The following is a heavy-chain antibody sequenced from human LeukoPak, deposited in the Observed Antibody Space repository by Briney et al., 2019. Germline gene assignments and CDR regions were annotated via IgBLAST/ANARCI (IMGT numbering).Heavy chain of an antibody. CDR2: ISGSSYYI. J-gene: IGHJ4*02. Sequence: GGSLRLSCAASGFTFSSYSMNWVRQAPGKGLEWVSSISGSSYYIYYADSVKGRFTISRDNSKNTLYLQMNSLRAEDTAVYYCARDGKGGGYFDYWGQGTLVTVSS. CDR1: GFTFSSYS. D-gene: IGHD2-15*01. V-gene: IGHV3-21*04. CDR3: ARDGKGGGYFDY.